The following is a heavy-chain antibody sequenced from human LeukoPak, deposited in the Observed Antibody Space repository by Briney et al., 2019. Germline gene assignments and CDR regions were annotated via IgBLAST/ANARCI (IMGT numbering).Heavy chain of an antibody. V-gene: IGHV4-34*01. CDR1: GGSFSGYY. CDR3: ARVGSSWYVLDY. J-gene: IGHJ4*02. Sequence: SETLSLTCAVYGGSFSGYYWSWIRQPPGKGLEWIGEINHSGSTNYNPSLKSRVTVSVDTSKNQFSLKLSSVTAADTAVYYCARVGSSWYVLDYWGQGTLVTVSS. CDR2: INHSGST. D-gene: IGHD6-13*01.